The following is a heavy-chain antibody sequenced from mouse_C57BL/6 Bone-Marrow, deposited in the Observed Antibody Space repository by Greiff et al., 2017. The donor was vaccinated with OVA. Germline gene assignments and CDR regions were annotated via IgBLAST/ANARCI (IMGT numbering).Heavy chain of an antibody. V-gene: IGHV5-6*02. D-gene: IGHD2-4*01. CDR2: LSSGGSYT. Sequence: EVKLMESGGDLVKPGGSLKLSCAASGFTFSSYGMSWVRQTPDTRLEWVATLSSGGSYTYSPDSVKGRFTISRDNAKNTLYLHMSSLKSEDTAMYYCARRDYGYAMDYWGQGTSVTGSS. CDR1: GFTFSSYG. CDR3: ARRDYGYAMDY. J-gene: IGHJ4*01.